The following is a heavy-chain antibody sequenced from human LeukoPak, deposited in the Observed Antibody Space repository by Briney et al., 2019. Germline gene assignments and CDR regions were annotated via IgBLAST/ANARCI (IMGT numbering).Heavy chain of an antibody. CDR2: VDPEDGET. V-gene: IGHV1-69-2*01. J-gene: IGHJ4*02. Sequence: GATVHISCKVSGYTFTDYYMHWVHQAPGKGLEWMGLVDPEDGETIYAEKFQGRVTITADTSTDTAYMELSSLRSEDTAVYYCAIGGYQAGDYWGQGTLVTVSS. CDR1: GYTFTDYY. CDR3: AIGGYQAGDY. D-gene: IGHD1-26*01.